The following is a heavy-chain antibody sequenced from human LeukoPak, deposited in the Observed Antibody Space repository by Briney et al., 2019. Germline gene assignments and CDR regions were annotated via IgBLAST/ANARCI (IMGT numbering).Heavy chain of an antibody. J-gene: IGHJ5*02. CDR3: VRDGKTTEAPGYDLFDP. CDR2: ISGSGNRV. D-gene: IGHD4-17*01. CDR1: GFSFSIYE. Sequence: GGSLRLSCTASGFSFSIYEMDWVRQAPGKGLEWLSYISGSGNRVYYADSVKGRFTISRDNAKNSLYLQMNSLTAEDSAVYYCVRDGKTTEAPGYDLFDPWGQGTLVTVSS. V-gene: IGHV3-48*03.